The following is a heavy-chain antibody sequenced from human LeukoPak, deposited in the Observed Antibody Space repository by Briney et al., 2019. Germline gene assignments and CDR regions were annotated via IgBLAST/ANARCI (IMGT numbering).Heavy chain of an antibody. CDR1: GYTFTGYY. CDR2: IIPIFGTA. CDR3: ARDPVLRYFDWLYNYYYGMDV. J-gene: IGHJ6*02. V-gene: IGHV1-69*13. D-gene: IGHD3-9*01. Sequence: ASVKVSCKASGYTFTGYYMHWVRQAPGQGLEWMGGIIPIFGTANYAQKFQGRVTITADESTSTAYMELSSLRSEDTAVYYCARDPVLRYFDWLYNYYYGMDVWGQGTTVTVSS.